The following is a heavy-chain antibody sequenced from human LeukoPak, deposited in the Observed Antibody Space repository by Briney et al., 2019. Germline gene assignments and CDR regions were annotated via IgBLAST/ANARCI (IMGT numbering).Heavy chain of an antibody. J-gene: IGHJ1*01. CDR2: INPSGGST. CDR1: GYTFTSYY. CDR3: TREFEEMIVVVTTPQYFQH. V-gene: IGHV1-46*01. Sequence: ASVKVSCKASGYTFTSYYMHWVRQAPGQGLEWMGIINPSGGSTSYAQKFQGRVTMTRDTSTSTVYMELSSLRSEDTAVYYCTREFEEMIVVVTTPQYFQHWGQGTLVTVSS. D-gene: IGHD3-22*01.